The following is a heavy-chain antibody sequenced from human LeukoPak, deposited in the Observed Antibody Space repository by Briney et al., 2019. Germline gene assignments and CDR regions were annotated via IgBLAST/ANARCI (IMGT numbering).Heavy chain of an antibody. CDR1: GGPISSSGYY. CDR2: IYYSGST. V-gene: IGHV4-39*07. D-gene: IGHD1-7*01. CDR3: AREGVELELKWFDP. Sequence: SETLSLTCTVSGGPISSSGYYWGWIRQPPGKGLEWIGSIYYSGSTYYNPSLKSRVTISVDRSKNQFSLKLSSVTAADTAVYYCAREGVELELKWFDPWGQGTLVTVSS. J-gene: IGHJ5*02.